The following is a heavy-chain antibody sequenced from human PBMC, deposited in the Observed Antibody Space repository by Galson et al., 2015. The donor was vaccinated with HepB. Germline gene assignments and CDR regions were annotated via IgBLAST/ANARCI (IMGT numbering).Heavy chain of an antibody. CDR2: IIPFFDTT. CDR1: GGNFNNYA. D-gene: IGHD3-22*01. V-gene: IGHV1-69*13. CDR3: AQEYYHDTSASNHYYGLVV. J-gene: IGHJ6*02. Sequence: SVKVSCKASGGNFNNYAVSWVRQAPGQGLEWMGGIIPFFDTTNYARKFQGRVTITADESTSTAYMDLSSLRSEDTAVYYCAQEYYHDTSASNHYYGLVVWGQGTTVTVSS.